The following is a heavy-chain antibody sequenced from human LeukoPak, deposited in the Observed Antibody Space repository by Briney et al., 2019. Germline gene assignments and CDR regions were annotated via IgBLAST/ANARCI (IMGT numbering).Heavy chain of an antibody. J-gene: IGHJ3*02. CDR1: GYTFTSYD. D-gene: IGHD3-10*01. Sequence: ASVKVSCKASGYTFTSYDINWVRQATGQGLEWMGWMNPNSGNTGYAQKFQGRVTMTRNTSISTAYVELSSLRSEDTAVYYCARGRMVRGVYDAFDIWGQGTMVTVSS. CDR2: MNPNSGNT. V-gene: IGHV1-8*01. CDR3: ARGRMVRGVYDAFDI.